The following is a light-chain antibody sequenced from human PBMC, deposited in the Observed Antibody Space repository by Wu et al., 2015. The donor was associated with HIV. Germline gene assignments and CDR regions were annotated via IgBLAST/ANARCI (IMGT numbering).Light chain of an antibody. CDR3: QQYNNWPRGT. V-gene: IGKV3-15*01. J-gene: IGKJ3*01. CDR1: QSVSSY. CDR2: DAS. Sequence: EIVLTQFPVTLSLSPGDRATLSCRASQSVSSYLAWYQQKPGQAPRLLIYDASNRATGIPARFSGSGSGTEFTLTISSMQSEDFAVYYCQQYNNWPRGTFGPGTKVDIK.